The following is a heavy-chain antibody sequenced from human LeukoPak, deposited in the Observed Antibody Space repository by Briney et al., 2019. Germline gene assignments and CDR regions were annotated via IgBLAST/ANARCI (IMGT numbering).Heavy chain of an antibody. D-gene: IGHD5-12*01. J-gene: IGHJ5*02. V-gene: IGHV4-4*02. CDR2: IYHSGST. Sequence: KPSETLSLTCAVSGGSISSSNWWGWVRQPPGKGLEWIGEIYHSGSTNYNPSLKSRVTISVDKSKNQFSLKLSSVTAADTAVYYCARGGRLVATIFALPRFNWFDPWGQGTLVTVSS. CDR1: GGSISSSNW. CDR3: ARGGRLVATIFALPRFNWFDP.